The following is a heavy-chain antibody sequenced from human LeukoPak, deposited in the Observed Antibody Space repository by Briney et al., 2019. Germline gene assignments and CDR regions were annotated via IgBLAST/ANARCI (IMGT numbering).Heavy chain of an antibody. D-gene: IGHD3-22*01. CDR3: ARVLLQWLPLDY. CDR2: IKQDGSEK. J-gene: IGHJ4*02. CDR1: GFTFSSYA. Sequence: GGSLRLSCAASGFTFSSYAMSWVRQAPGKGLEWVANIKQDGSEKYYVDSVKGRFTISRDNAKNSLYLQMNSLRAEDTAVYYCARVLLQWLPLDYWGQGTLVTVSS. V-gene: IGHV3-7*01.